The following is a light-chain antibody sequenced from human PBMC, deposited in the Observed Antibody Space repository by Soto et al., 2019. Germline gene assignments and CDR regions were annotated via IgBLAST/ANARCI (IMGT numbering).Light chain of an antibody. CDR3: QQRSNWTRT. V-gene: IGKV3-11*01. CDR2: DAS. CDR1: QSVSSY. Sequence: EIVLTQSPATLSLSPGERATLSCRASQSVSSYLAWYQQKPGQAPRLLIYDASHTATGIPARFSGSGSGTDFTLTISSLEPEDCAVYYCQQRSNWTRTFGGGTKVDIK. J-gene: IGKJ4*01.